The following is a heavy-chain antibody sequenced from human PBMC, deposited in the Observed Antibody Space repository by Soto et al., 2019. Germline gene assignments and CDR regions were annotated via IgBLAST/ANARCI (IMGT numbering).Heavy chain of an antibody. V-gene: IGHV3-30*18. J-gene: IGHJ4*02. Sequence: PGGSLRLSCAASGLTFKNYGMHWVRQAPGEGLEWLAVISYDGSNKYYADSVKGRFTISRDTSKSTMYLQMNSLRAEDTAVYYCAKDRGCSGGDSFYGGLDFDYWGQGTLVTVSS. CDR2: ISYDGSNK. D-gene: IGHD2-15*01. CDR1: GLTFKNYG. CDR3: AKDRGCSGGDSFYGGLDFDY.